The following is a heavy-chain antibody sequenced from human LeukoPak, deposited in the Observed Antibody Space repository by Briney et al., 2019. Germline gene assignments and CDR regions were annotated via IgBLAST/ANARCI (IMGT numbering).Heavy chain of an antibody. Sequence: SETLSLTCAVYGGSFSGYYWSWIRQPPGKGLEWIGEINHSGSTNYNPSLKSRVTISVDTSKNQFSLKLSSVTAADTAIYYCARDVDYWGQGTLVTVSS. CDR3: ARDVDY. CDR1: GGSFSGYY. CDR2: INHSGST. V-gene: IGHV4-34*01. J-gene: IGHJ4*02.